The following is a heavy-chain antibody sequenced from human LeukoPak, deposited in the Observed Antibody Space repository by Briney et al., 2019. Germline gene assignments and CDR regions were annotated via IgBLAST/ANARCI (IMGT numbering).Heavy chain of an antibody. J-gene: IGHJ4*02. D-gene: IGHD5-12*01. Sequence: GGSLRLSCAASGFSFAESGMHWVRQAPGRGLEWLAFIQFHGSDIFYADSVEGRFTISRDNSRNTLYLQMNSLRAEDTAVYYCAKDSAPLDIVATTDLFGGQGTLVTVSS. CDR2: IQFHGSDI. CDR1: GFSFAESG. V-gene: IGHV3-30*02. CDR3: AKDSAPLDIVATTDLF.